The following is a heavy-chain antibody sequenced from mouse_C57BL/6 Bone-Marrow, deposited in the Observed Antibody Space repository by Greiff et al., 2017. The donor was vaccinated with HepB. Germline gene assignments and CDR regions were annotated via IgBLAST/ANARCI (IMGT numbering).Heavy chain of an antibody. CDR3: ARWGVEDAMDY. D-gene: IGHD1-1*01. Sequence: QVQLQQPGAELVKPGASVKMSCKASGYTFTSYWITWVKQRPGQGLEWIGEIYPRSGNTYYNEKFKGKATLTADKSSSTAYMELRSLTSEDSAVYSCARWGVEDAMDYWGQGTAVTVSS. J-gene: IGHJ4*01. CDR1: GYTFTSYW. CDR2: IYPRSGNT. V-gene: IGHV1-55*01.